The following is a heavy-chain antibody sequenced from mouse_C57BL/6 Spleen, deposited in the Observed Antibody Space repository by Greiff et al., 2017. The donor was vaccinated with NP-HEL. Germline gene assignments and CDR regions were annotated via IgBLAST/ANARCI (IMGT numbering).Heavy chain of an antibody. D-gene: IGHD3-3*01. CDR1: GYAFSSYW. J-gene: IGHJ4*01. CDR3: ARGAGSAYAMDY. CDR2: IYPGDGDT. V-gene: IGHV1-80*01. Sequence: VQGVESGAELVKPGASVKISCKASGYAFSSYWMNWVKQRPGKGLEWIGQIYPGDGDTNYNGKFKGKATLTADKSSSTAYMQLSSLTSEDSAVYFCARGAGSAYAMDYWGQGTSVTVSS.